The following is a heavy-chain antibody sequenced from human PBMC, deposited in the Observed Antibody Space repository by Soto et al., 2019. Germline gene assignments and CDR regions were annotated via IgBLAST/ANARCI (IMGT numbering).Heavy chain of an antibody. D-gene: IGHD2-15*01. Sequence: DSVKVCFKTSGYPFTGYYMHLVRQAPGQGLEWMGWINPNSGGTNYAQKFQGRVTMTRDTSISTAYMELSRLRSYDTAVYYCARVPRYCSGGTCYFWFDPWGQGTMVTVSS. CDR1: GYPFTGYY. J-gene: IGHJ5*02. V-gene: IGHV1-2*02. CDR2: INPNSGGT. CDR3: ARVPRYCSGGTCYFWFDP.